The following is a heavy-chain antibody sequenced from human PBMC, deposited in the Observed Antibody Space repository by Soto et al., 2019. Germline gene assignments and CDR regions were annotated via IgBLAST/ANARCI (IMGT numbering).Heavy chain of an antibody. Sequence: PSETLSRTCTVSGGSISSSSYYWGWIRQPPGKGLEWIGSIYYSGSTYYNPSLKSRVTISVDTPKNQFSLKLSSVTAADTAVYYCAKNWNWGSLVHWGQGTLVTVS. CDR3: AKNWNWGSLVH. V-gene: IGHV4-39*01. CDR2: IYYSGST. D-gene: IGHD7-27*01. J-gene: IGHJ4*02. CDR1: GGSISSSSYY.